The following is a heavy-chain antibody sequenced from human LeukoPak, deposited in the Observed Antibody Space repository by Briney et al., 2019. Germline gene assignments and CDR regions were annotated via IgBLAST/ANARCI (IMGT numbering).Heavy chain of an antibody. Sequence: GGSLRLSCSASGFTFSSYAMHWVRQAPGKGLEYVSAISSNGGSTYYADSVKGRFTISRDNSKNTLYLQMSSLRREDTAVYYCLKDLRDIAVAATPDYWGQGTLVTVSS. D-gene: IGHD6-13*01. V-gene: IGHV3-64D*06. CDR1: GFTFSSYA. J-gene: IGHJ4*02. CDR2: ISSNGGST. CDR3: LKDLRDIAVAATPDY.